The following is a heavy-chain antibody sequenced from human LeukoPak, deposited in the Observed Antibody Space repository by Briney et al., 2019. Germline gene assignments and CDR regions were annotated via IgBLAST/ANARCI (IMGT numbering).Heavy chain of an antibody. D-gene: IGHD6-19*01. CDR3: AGSPSIAVADRVFDY. V-gene: IGHV4-38-2*02. CDR1: GYSISSGYY. CDR2: IYHSGST. J-gene: IGHJ4*02. Sequence: SETLSLTCTVSGYSISSGYYWGWIRQPPGKGLEWIGSIYHSGSTYYNPSLKSRVTISVDTSKNQFSLKLSSVTAADTAVYYCAGSPSIAVADRVFDYWGQGTLVTVSS.